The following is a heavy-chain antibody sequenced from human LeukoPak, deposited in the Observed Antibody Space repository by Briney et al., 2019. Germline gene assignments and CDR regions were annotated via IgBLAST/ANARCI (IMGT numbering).Heavy chain of an antibody. CDR1: GFTFSSYG. D-gene: IGHD5-18*01. CDR2: IRYDGSNK. V-gene: IGHV3-30*02. J-gene: IGHJ4*02. CDR3: AKDLYSYGNNYFDY. Sequence: PGGSLRLXCAASGFTFSSYGMHWVRQAPGKGLEWVAFIRYDGSNKNYADSVKGRFTISRDNSKNTLYLQMNSLRAEDTAVYYCAKDLYSYGNNYFDYWGQGTLVTISS.